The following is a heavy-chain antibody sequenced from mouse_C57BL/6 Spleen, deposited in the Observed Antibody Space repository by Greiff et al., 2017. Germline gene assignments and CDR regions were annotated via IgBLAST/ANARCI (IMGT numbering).Heavy chain of an antibody. D-gene: IGHD1-1*01. CDR1: GFTFSDYY. CDR3: ARVTTVAGGFAY. Sequence: EVQLVESEGGLVQPGSSMKLSCTASGFTFSDYYMAWVRQVPEKGLEWVANINYDGSSTYYLDSLKSRFIISRDNAKNILYLQMSSLKSEDTATYYCARVTTVAGGFAYWGQGTLVTVSA. V-gene: IGHV5-16*01. CDR2: INYDGSST. J-gene: IGHJ3*01.